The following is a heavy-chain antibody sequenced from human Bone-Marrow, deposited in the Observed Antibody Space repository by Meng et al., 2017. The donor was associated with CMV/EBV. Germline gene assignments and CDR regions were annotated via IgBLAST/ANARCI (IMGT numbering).Heavy chain of an antibody. CDR1: GFTFSSYD. V-gene: IGHV3-13*01. Sequence: GESLKISCAASGFTFSSYDMHWVRQATGKGLEWVSAIGTAGDTYYPGSVKGRFTISRENAKNSLYLQMNSLRAGDTAVYYCARGSYDSSGYYSGGPYYYGMDVWGQGTTVTVSS. D-gene: IGHD3-22*01. CDR3: ARGSYDSSGYYSGGPYYYGMDV. CDR2: IGTAGDT. J-gene: IGHJ6*02.